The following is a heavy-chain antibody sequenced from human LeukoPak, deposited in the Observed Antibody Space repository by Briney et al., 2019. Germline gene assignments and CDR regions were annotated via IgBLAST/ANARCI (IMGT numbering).Heavy chain of an antibody. D-gene: IGHD3-3*01. V-gene: IGHV1-69*05. CDR2: IIPIFGTA. J-gene: IGHJ5*02. CDR3: ARYRPERYGFWSGYRPYNWFDP. Sequence: GPSVKVSCKASGGTFSSYAISWVRQAPGQGLEWMGGIIPIFGTANYAQKFQGRVTIITDESTSTAYMELSSLRSEDTAVYYCARYRPERYGFWSGYRPYNWFDPWGQGTLVTVSS. CDR1: GGTFSSYA.